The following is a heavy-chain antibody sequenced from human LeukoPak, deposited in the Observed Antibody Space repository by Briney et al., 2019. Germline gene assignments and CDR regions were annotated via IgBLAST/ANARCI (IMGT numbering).Heavy chain of an antibody. CDR1: GFTFSSYA. D-gene: IGHD6-13*01. CDR3: VKDLAQAAAGDIDY. V-gene: IGHV3-23*01. J-gene: IGHJ4*02. CDR2: ISGSGGST. Sequence: GGSLRLSCAASGFTFSSYAMSWVRQAPGNGLEWVSAISGSGGSTYYADSVKGRFTISRDNSKNTLYLQMNSLRAEGTAVYYCVKDLAQAAAGDIDYWGQGTLVTVSS.